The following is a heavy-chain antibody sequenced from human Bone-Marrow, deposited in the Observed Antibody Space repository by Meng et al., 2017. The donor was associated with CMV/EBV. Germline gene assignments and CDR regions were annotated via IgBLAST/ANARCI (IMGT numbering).Heavy chain of an antibody. CDR2: IIPILGIA. V-gene: IGHV1-69*10. Sequence: SVKVSCKASGGTFSSYAISWVRQAPGQGLEWMGGIIPILGIANYAQKFQGRVTITADKSTSTAYMELSSLRSEDTAVYYCASLGDFWSGYSYYYYGMDVWGQGTTVTVSS. J-gene: IGHJ6*02. CDR1: GGTFSSYA. CDR3: ASLGDFWSGYSYYYYGMDV. D-gene: IGHD3-3*01.